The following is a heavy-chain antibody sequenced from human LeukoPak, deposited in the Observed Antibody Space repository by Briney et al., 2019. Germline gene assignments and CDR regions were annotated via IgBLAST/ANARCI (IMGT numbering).Heavy chain of an antibody. D-gene: IGHD6-13*01. V-gene: IGHV4-34*01. Sequence: SETLSLTCAVYGGSFSGYYWSWIRQPPGKGLEWIGEINPSGSTNYNPSLKSRVTISVDTSKNQFSLKLSSVTAADTAVYYCASYVAAAGTYDAFDIWGQGTMVTVSS. CDR2: INPSGST. CDR3: ASYVAAAGTYDAFDI. J-gene: IGHJ3*02. CDR1: GGSFSGYY.